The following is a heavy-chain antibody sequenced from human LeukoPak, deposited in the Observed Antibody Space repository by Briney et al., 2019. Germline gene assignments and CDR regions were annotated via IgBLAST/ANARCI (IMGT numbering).Heavy chain of an antibody. Sequence: PGGSLRLSCAASGFTFSSYWMSWVRQAPGQGLEWVANIKQDGSEKYCVDSVKGRFTISRDNAKNSLYLQMNSLRAEDTAVYYCARDTAYQLPTRFDPWGQGTLVTVSS. V-gene: IGHV3-7*01. CDR3: ARDTAYQLPTRFDP. D-gene: IGHD2-2*01. CDR2: IKQDGSEK. J-gene: IGHJ5*02. CDR1: GFTFSSYW.